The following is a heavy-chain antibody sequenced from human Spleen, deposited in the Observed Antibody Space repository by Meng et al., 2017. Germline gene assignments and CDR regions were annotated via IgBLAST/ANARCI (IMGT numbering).Heavy chain of an antibody. CDR2: IDPKKDDT. CDR1: VSY. D-gene: IGHD6-13*01. Sequence: VSYVRRVRQTPGQGIEWMGRIDPKKDDTQYGQKFHDRVSMTSDTSINTAYMELSRLRSDDTAIYYCARDEDISAAGKLFGDYWGQGTLVTVSS. CDR3: ARDEDISAAGKLFGDY. J-gene: IGHJ4*02. V-gene: IGHV1-2*06.